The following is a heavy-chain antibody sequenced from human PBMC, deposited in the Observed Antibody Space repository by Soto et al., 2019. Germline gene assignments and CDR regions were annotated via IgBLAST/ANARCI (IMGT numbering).Heavy chain of an antibody. J-gene: IGHJ6*02. V-gene: IGHV5-51*01. Sequence: XESLTISPKGSGYSFTSYWIGLVRQMPGKGLEWLGIIYPGDSDTRYSPSFQGQVTISADKSISTAYLQWSSLKASDTAMYYCARTGTAMARGLYGRDVWGQGTTVTVSS. CDR3: ARTGTAMARGLYGRDV. CDR2: IYPGDSDT. D-gene: IGHD5-18*01. CDR1: GYSFTSYW.